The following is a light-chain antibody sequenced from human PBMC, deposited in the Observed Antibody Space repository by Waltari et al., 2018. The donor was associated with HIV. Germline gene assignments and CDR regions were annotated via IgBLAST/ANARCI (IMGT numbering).Light chain of an antibody. CDR1: SGDVGGYNF. CDR2: NVN. Sequence: QSALTQPASVSGSPGQSITISCTGTSGDVGGYNFVSWYQKHPGKAPKLIIYNVNSRPSGVSIRFSGSRSANTASLTISGLQAEDEADYFCSSYTSSGPRYVLFGGGTRLTV. V-gene: IGLV2-14*03. J-gene: IGLJ2*01. CDR3: SSYTSSGPRYVL.